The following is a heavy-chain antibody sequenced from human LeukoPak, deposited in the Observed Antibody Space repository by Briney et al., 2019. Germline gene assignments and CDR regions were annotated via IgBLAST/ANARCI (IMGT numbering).Heavy chain of an antibody. J-gene: IGHJ6*02. CDR3: ARFLGFRPSCYYGMDV. V-gene: IGHV4-59*01. CDR2: IYYSGST. D-gene: IGHD7-27*01. CDR1: GGSISSYY. Sequence: PSESLSLTCTVSGGSISSYYWSWIRQPPGKGLEWIGYIYYSGSTNYNPSLKSRVTISVDTSKNQFSLKLSSVTAADTAVYYCARFLGFRPSCYYGMDVWGQGTTVTVSS.